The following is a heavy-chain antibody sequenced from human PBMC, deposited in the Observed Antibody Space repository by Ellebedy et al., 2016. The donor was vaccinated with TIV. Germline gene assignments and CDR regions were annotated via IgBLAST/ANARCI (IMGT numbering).Heavy chain of an antibody. CDR1: GGSISSSSYY. CDR2: IYYSGST. Sequence: SETLSLTCTVSGGSISSSSYYWGWIRQPPGKGLEWIGSIYYSGSTYYNPSLKSRVTISVDTSKNQFSLKLSSVTAADTAVYYCGVQTATGVRLDYWGQGTLVTVSS. D-gene: IGHD3-10*02. V-gene: IGHV4-39*01. CDR3: GVQTATGVRLDY. J-gene: IGHJ4*02.